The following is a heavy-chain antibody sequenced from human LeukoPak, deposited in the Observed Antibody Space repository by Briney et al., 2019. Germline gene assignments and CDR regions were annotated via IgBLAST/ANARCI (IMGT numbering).Heavy chain of an antibody. V-gene: IGHV3-23*01. CDR2: NSGSGGST. Sequence: GGSLRLSCVASGFTFSSYAMSGLRQAPGEGLEWFSANSGSGGSTYYADSVKGRFTISRDNSKNTLYLQMNSLRAEDTAVYYCATNQGDSYYYYGMDVWGKGTTVTVSS. CDR3: ATNQGDSYYYYGMDV. J-gene: IGHJ6*04. CDR1: GFTFSSYA. D-gene: IGHD3-16*01.